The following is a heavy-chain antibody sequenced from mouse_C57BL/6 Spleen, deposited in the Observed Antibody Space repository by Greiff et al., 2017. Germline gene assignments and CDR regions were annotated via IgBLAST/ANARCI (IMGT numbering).Heavy chain of an antibody. CDR1: GFTFSSYA. D-gene: IGHD1-1*01. V-gene: IGHV5-4*01. CDR2: ISDGGSYT. CDR3: ARDDYYGSSSYAMDY. Sequence: EVMLVESGGGLVKPGGSLKLSCAASGFTFSSYAMSWVRQTPERRLEWVATISDGGSYTYYPDNVKGRFTISRDNAKNNLYLQMSHLKSEDTAMYYGARDDYYGSSSYAMDYWGQGTSVTVSS. J-gene: IGHJ4*01.